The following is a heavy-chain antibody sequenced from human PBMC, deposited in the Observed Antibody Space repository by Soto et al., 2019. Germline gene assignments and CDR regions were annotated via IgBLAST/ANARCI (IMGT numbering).Heavy chain of an antibody. CDR1: GFTFSSYS. CDR3: ARGEGRGNPGDGAFDI. V-gene: IGHV3-21*01. Sequence: PGGSLRLSCAASGFTFSSYSMNWVRQAPGKGLEWVSSISSSSSYIYYADSVKGRFTISRDNAKNSLYLQMNSLRAEDTAVYYWARGEGRGNPGDGAFDIGGQGTMVTVSS. CDR2: ISSSSSYI. J-gene: IGHJ3*02. D-gene: IGHD3-10*01.